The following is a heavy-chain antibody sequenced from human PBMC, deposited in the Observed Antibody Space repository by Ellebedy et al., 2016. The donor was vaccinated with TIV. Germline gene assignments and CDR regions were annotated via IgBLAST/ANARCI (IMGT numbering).Heavy chain of an antibody. CDR1: GGSISSYY. D-gene: IGHD6-13*01. Sequence: SETLSLTCTVSGGSISSYYWSWIRQPPGKGLEWIGYIYYSGSTNYNPSLKSRVTISVDTSKNQFSLQLNSVTPEDTAVYYCASNGYSSSWYYAFDIWGQGTMVTVSS. CDR3: ASNGYSSSWYYAFDI. CDR2: IYYSGST. V-gene: IGHV4-59*12. J-gene: IGHJ3*02.